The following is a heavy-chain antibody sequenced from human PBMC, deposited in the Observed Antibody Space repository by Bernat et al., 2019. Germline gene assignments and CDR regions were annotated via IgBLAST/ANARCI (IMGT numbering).Heavy chain of an antibody. CDR2: NKSKTEGGTT. Sequence: EVQLVESGGGLVKPGGSLRLSCAASGFTFSNAWMNWVRQAPGKGLEWVGRNKSKTEGGTTDYAAPVKGRFTISRDDSKNTLYLQMNSLKTEDTAVYYCTTQFGEIWFGELLSDYWGQGTLVTVSS. D-gene: IGHD3-10*01. V-gene: IGHV3-15*07. CDR1: GFTFSNAW. J-gene: IGHJ4*02. CDR3: TTQFGEIWFGELLSDY.